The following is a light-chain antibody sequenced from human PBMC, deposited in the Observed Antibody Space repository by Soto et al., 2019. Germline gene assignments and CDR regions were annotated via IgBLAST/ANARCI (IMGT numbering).Light chain of an antibody. J-gene: IGKJ5*01. CDR2: GAS. CDR1: QSVSSSY. CDR3: QQYGRSIT. V-gene: IGKV3-20*01. Sequence: EIVLTQSPGTLSLSPGERATLSCRASQSVSSSYLAWYQQKPGQAPRLLIYGASSRATGIPDRFSGSGSGTDFTLTISRLEPEDFAVYYCQQYGRSITFGQGTQREIK.